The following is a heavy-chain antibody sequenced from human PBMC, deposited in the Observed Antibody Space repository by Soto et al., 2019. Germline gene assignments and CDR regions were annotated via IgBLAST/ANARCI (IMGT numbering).Heavy chain of an antibody. J-gene: IGHJ4*02. Sequence: QVQLVQSGAEVKKPGASVKVSCKASGYTFTSYGISWVRQAPGQGLEWMGWISAYNGNTKYAQKLKGRVAMTTDTTTSPADMELRSLRSDDTAVYYCAREPNYVDHWGQGTLGTVSS. V-gene: IGHV1-18*01. CDR3: AREPNYVDH. CDR1: GYTFTSYG. CDR2: ISAYNGNT.